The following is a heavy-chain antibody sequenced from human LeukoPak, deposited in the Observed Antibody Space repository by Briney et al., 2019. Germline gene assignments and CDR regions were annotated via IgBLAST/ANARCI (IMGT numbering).Heavy chain of an antibody. CDR1: GYTFTSYD. D-gene: IGHD3-3*01. J-gene: IGHJ4*02. CDR2: MNPNSGNT. CDR3: ARTDLEWLSKPDY. Sequence: GASVKVSCKASGYTFTSYDNNWVRQATGQGLEWMGWMNPNSGNTGYAQKFQGRVTMTRNTSISTAYMELSSLRSEDTAVYYCARTDLEWLSKPDYWGQGTLVTVSS. V-gene: IGHV1-8*01.